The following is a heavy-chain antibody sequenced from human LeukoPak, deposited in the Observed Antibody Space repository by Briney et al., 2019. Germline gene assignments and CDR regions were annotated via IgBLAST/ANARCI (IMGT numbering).Heavy chain of an antibody. CDR3: ARHRSGIVGATPEFDN. D-gene: IGHD1-26*01. CDR1: GGSINSYY. CDR2: IYYSGST. V-gene: IGHV4-59*08. J-gene: IGHJ4*02. Sequence: SETLSLTRTVSGGSINSYYWSWIRQPPGKGLEWIGYIYYSGSTNYNPSLKSRVSISVDTSKNQFSLKLSSVTAADTAVYYCARHRSGIVGATPEFDNWGQGTLVTVSS.